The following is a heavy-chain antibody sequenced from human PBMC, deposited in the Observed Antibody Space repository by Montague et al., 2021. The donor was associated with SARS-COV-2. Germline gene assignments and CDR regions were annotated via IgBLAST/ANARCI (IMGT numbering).Heavy chain of an antibody. CDR2: IHHSGST. V-gene: IGHV4-4*02. CDR1: GGSISSSNW. CDR3: ARVRGGFAEADYYFDY. Sequence: SETLSLTCAVSGGSISSSNWWSWIRQSPERGLEWIGGIHHSGSTNYNPPLQSRVTISVDKSKNQFSPKLTSVTAADTAVYYCARVRGGFAEADYYFDYWGKGTLVTVSS. J-gene: IGHJ4*02. D-gene: IGHD3-16*01.